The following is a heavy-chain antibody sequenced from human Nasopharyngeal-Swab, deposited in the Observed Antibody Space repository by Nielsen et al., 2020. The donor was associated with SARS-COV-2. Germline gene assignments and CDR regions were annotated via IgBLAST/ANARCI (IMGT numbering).Heavy chain of an antibody. J-gene: IGHJ5*02. Sequence: KVSCKGSGYSFTSYWIGWVRQMPGKGLEWMGIIYPGDSDTRYSPSFQGQVTISADKSISTAYLQWSSLKASDTAMYYCARASGSYFNWFDPWGQGTLVTVSS. CDR2: IYPGDSDT. D-gene: IGHD1-26*01. CDR3: ARASGSYFNWFDP. V-gene: IGHV5-51*01. CDR1: GYSFTSYW.